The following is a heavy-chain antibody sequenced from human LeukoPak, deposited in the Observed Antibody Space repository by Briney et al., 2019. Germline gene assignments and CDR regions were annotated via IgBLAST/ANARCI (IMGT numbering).Heavy chain of an antibody. V-gene: IGHV4-34*01. CDR3: ARDGRYRSTTNCHAGEGWFDP. J-gene: IGHJ5*02. CDR2: INHGGST. CDR1: GGSFSGYY. Sequence: SETLSLTCAVYGGSFSGYYWSWIRQPPGEGLEWIGEINHGGSTSYNPSLKSRVTISVDTSKNQFSLKLTSVTAADTAVYYCARDGRYRSTTNCHAGEGWFDPWGQGTLVTVSS. D-gene: IGHD2-2*01.